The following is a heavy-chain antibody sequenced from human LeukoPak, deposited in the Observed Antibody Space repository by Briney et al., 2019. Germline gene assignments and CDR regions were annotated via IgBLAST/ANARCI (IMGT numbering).Heavy chain of an antibody. CDR1: GGTFSSYT. CDR3: ATPPTGTTTTGEYYFDS. CDR2: IIPFFGSA. D-gene: IGHD1-1*01. J-gene: IGHJ4*02. Sequence: GASVKVSCKGSGGTFSSYTIAWVRQAPGQGLEWLGGIIPFFGSANYAQNFQGGGTIIADESTSTAFMELSSLRSEDTAVYYCATPPTGTTTTGEYYFDSWGQGTLVTVSS. V-gene: IGHV1-69*13.